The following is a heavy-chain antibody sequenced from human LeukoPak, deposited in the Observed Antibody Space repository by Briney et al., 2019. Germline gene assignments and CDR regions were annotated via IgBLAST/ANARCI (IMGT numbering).Heavy chain of an antibody. V-gene: IGHV1-69*05. J-gene: IGHJ5*02. CDR1: GGTFSSYA. CDR2: VIPIFGTA. CDR3: ARGGSGYDDNWFDP. D-gene: IGHD5-12*01. Sequence: SVKVSCKASGGTFSSYAIIWVRQAPGQGLEWMGGVIPIFGTANYAQKFQGRVTITTDESTSTAYMELSSLRSEDTAVYYCARGGSGYDDNWFDPWGQGTLVTVSS.